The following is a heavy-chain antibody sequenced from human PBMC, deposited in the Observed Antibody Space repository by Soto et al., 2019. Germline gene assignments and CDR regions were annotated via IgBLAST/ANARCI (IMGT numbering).Heavy chain of an antibody. CDR3: ATITMVRGVIITGRNWVDL. Sequence: QLQLQESGPGLVKPSETLSLTCTVSGGSISSSSYYWGWIRQPPGKGLEWIGSIYYSGSTYYNPSIKSRVTISEDTSQTHFSLKLSSVTAADTAVYYCATITMVRGVIITGRNWVDLWGQGTLVTVSS. J-gene: IGHJ5*02. V-gene: IGHV4-39*02. CDR1: GGSISSSSYY. CDR2: IYYSGST. D-gene: IGHD3-10*01.